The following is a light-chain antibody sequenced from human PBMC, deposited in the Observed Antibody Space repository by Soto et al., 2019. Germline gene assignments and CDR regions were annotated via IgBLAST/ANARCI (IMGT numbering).Light chain of an antibody. J-gene: IGLJ3*02. CDR3: CSYAASSALWV. CDR1: NSDVGTYEL. V-gene: IGLV2-23*01. Sequence: QSALTQPASVSGSPGQSITISCTGTNSDVGTYELVSWYQQHPGRAPKLMTYEGSKRPSGVSNRFSGSKSGDTASLTISGLQAEDEANYYCCSYAASSALWVFGGGTKLTVL. CDR2: EGS.